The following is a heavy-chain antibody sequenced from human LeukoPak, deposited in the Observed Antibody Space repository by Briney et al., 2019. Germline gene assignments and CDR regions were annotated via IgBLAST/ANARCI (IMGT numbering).Heavy chain of an antibody. D-gene: IGHD3-22*01. J-gene: IGHJ1*01. CDR1: GFSFSDYD. Sequence: GGSLRLSCTASGFSFSDYDMNWVRQAPGKGLVWVSRIKSDGKTNYADSVKGRFTISRDNAKNTVSLQMNSLRAEDTGVYYCARAPSEIGGYYPEYFRHWGQGTLVTVSS. CDR3: ARAPSEIGGYYPEYFRH. V-gene: IGHV3-74*01. CDR2: IKSDGKT.